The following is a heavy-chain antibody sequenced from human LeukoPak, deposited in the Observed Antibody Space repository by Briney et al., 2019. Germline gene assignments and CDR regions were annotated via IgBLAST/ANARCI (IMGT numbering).Heavy chain of an antibody. CDR1: GGSFSGYY. CDR2: IYYSGST. Sequence: SETLSLTCAVYGGSFSGYYWSWIRQPPGKGLEWIGYIYYSGSTNYSPSLKSRVTISVDTSKNQFSLKLSSVTAADTAVYYCARHGSSWYEKDYFDYWGQGTLVTVSS. CDR3: ARHGSSWYEKDYFDY. J-gene: IGHJ4*02. D-gene: IGHD6-13*01. V-gene: IGHV4-59*08.